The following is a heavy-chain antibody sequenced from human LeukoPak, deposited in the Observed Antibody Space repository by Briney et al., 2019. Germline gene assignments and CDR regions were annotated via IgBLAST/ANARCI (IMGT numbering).Heavy chain of an antibody. CDR1: GGSIGSSDW. J-gene: IGHJ4*02. CDR3: ARDPHCSSTNCPFDF. V-gene: IGHV4-4*02. Sequence: SETLSLTCAVSGGSIGSSDWWSWVRQPPGRGLEWIGYIWRSDHTNYNPSLKSRVTMSLDKSKNQFSLKLSSVTAADTAVYYCARDPHCSSTNCPFDFWGQGTLVIVSS. D-gene: IGHD2-2*01. CDR2: IWRSDHT.